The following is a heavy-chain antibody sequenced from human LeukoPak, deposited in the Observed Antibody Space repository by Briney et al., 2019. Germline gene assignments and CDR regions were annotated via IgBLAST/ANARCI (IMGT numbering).Heavy chain of an antibody. D-gene: IGHD6-19*01. J-gene: IGHJ4*02. CDR2: INAYNGNT. CDR1: GYTFTSYG. Sequence: GASVKVSCKASGYTFTSYGISWVRQAPGQGLEWMGWINAYNGNTNYAQKLQGRVTMTTDTSTSTAYMELRSLRSDDTAVYYCARVFSSSGWYKGEPFFDYWGQGTLVTVSS. V-gene: IGHV1-18*01. CDR3: ARVFSSSGWYKGEPFFDY.